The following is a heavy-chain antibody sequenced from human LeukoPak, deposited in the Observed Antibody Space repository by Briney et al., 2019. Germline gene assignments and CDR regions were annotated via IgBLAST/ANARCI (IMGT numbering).Heavy chain of an antibody. J-gene: IGHJ6*02. D-gene: IGHD2-2*01. CDR3: AEGEDIVVVPAARGDYYYYYGMDV. CDR2: IIPIFGIA. CDR1: GGTFSSYA. V-gene: IGHV1-69*04. Sequence: SVKVSCKASGGTFSSYAISWVRQAPGQGLEWMGRIIPIFGIANYAQKFQGRGTITADKSTSTAYMELSSLRSEDTAVYYCAEGEDIVVVPAARGDYYYYYGMDVWGQGTTVTVSS.